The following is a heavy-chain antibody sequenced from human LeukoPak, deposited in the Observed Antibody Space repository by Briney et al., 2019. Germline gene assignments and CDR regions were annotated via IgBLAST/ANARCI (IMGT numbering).Heavy chain of an antibody. CDR3: ARDLSSNWYSDYIDY. D-gene: IGHD6-13*01. V-gene: IGHV4-4*07. J-gene: IGHJ4*02. Sequence: SETLSLTCTVSGGSFSYYWSWIRQPAGKGLEWIGRIYMRGNTNFNPSLKSRVTMSADPSKNQFSLKLSSVTAADTAVYYCARDLSSNWYSDYIDYWGQGTLVTVSS. CDR2: IYMRGNT. CDR1: GGSFSYY.